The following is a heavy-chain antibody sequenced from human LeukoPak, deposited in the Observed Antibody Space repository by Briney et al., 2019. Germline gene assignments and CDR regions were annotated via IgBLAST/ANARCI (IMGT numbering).Heavy chain of an antibody. D-gene: IGHD2-2*01. V-gene: IGHV5-51*01. J-gene: IGHJ3*02. CDR2: IYPDDSDT. CDR3: AITRVVRDPEDAFDI. CDR1: GYSFTSYW. Sequence: GESLKISCKGSGYSFTSYWIGWVRQMPGKGLEWMGSIYPDDSDTRYRPSFQGQVTISADKSISTAYLQWSSLKASDTAMYYCAITRVVRDPEDAFDIWGQGTMVTVSS.